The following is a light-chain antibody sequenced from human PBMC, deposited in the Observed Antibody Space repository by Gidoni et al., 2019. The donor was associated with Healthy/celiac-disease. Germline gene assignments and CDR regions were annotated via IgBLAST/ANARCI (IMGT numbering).Light chain of an antibody. CDR3: QQYGSTYT. Sequence: CRASQSVSSSYLAWYQQKPGQAPRLLIYGASSRATGIPDRFSGSGSGTDFTLTISRLEPEDFAVYYCQQYGSTYTFGQGTKLEIK. CDR1: QSVSSSY. V-gene: IGKV3-20*01. CDR2: GAS. J-gene: IGKJ2*01.